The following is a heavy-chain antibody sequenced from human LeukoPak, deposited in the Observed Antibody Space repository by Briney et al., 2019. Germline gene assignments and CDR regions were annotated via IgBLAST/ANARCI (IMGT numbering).Heavy chain of an antibody. CDR2: MSDRGDYI. CDR1: GFTFSTYS. CDR3: VRDKGMVTAMGYSYYYAMDV. V-gene: IGHV3-21*01. J-gene: IGHJ6*02. Sequence: GGSLRLSCDPSGFTFSTYSMNWVRQAPGKGPEWVSSMSDRGDYIHYADSVKGRFTISRDNAKNSLSLQMNSLRAEDTAVYYCVRDKGMVTAMGYSYYYAMDVWGQGTTVTVSS. D-gene: IGHD2-21*02.